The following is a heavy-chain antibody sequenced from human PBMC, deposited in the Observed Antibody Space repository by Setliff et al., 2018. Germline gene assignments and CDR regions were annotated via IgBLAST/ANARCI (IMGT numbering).Heavy chain of an antibody. V-gene: IGHV4-59*08. D-gene: IGHD3-22*01. CDR3: ARAMYSAGYYGGGYSYYYMDV. CDR2: IYYSGST. J-gene: IGHJ6*03. CDR1: GDSINNNY. Sequence: SETLSLTCTVSGDSINNNYWSWIRQPPGKGLEWIGHIYYSGSTNYNPSLKSRVTISLDSSKTQFSLKLSSVTAADTAVYYCARAMYSAGYYGGGYSYYYMDVWGQGTMVTVSS.